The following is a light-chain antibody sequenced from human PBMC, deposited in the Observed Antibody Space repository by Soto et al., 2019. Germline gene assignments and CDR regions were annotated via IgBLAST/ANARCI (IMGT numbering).Light chain of an antibody. V-gene: IGLV1-40*01. CDR1: SSNIGAGYD. CDR2: RNN. CDR3: QSYDSSLSGDVV. J-gene: IGLJ2*01. Sequence: QSVLTQPPSVSGAPGQRVTISCTGSSSNIGAGYDVHWYQQLPGIAPKLLIYRNNNRPSGVPDRFSGSKSGNSASLAITGLQAEDEADYYCQSYDSSLSGDVVFGGRTKVTVL.